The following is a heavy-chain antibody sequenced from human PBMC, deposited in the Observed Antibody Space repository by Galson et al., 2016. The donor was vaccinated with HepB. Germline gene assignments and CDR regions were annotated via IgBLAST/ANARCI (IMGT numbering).Heavy chain of an antibody. CDR3: AQRTAVAGFNY. Sequence: LVKPTQTLTLTCTFSGFSLSSIGVGVGWLRQPPGKALEWLAVIYWDDDKRYSPSLKSRLTITKDTSKNQVVLTMTNMDPVDTATYYCAQRTAVAGFNYWGQGTLVTVSS. J-gene: IGHJ4*02. V-gene: IGHV2-5*02. CDR2: IYWDDDK. D-gene: IGHD6-19*01. CDR1: GFSLSSIGVG.